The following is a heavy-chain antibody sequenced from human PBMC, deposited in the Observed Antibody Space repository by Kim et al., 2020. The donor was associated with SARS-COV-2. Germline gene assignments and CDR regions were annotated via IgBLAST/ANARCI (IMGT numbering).Heavy chain of an antibody. V-gene: IGHV5-51*01. J-gene: IGHJ6*02. CDR2: IYPGDSDT. Sequence: GESLKISCKGSGYSFTSYWIGWVRQMPGKGLEWMGIIYPGDSDTRYSPSFQGQVTISADKSISTAYLQWSSLKASDTAMYYCARQGGSSSWYYYYYGMDVWGQGTTVTVSS. D-gene: IGHD6-13*01. CDR3: ARQGGSSSWYYYYYGMDV. CDR1: GYSFTSYW.